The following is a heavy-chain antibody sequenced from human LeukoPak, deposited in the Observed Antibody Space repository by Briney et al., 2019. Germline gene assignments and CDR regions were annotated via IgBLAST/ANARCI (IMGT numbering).Heavy chain of an antibody. CDR3: AKASRIIGTIDY. D-gene: IGHD1/OR15-1a*01. Sequence: GGSLRLSCAASGFTFRSYAMSWVRQAPGKGLEWVSAISGGGGSTNYADSVKGRFTVSRDNSKNTLYLLLNSLRAEETAVYYCAKASRIIGTIDYWGQGTLVTVSS. J-gene: IGHJ4*02. CDR1: GFTFRSYA. V-gene: IGHV3-23*01. CDR2: ISGGGGST.